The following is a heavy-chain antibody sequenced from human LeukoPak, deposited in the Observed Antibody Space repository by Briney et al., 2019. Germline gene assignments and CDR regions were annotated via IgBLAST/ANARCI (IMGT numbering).Heavy chain of an antibody. J-gene: IGHJ6*03. D-gene: IGHD6-13*01. CDR1: GGSFSGYY. Sequence: SETLSLTCAVYGGSFSGYYWSWIRQPPGKGLEWIGEINHSGSTNYNPSLKSRVTISVDTSKNQFSLKLSSVTAADTAVYYCARVGYTEYYYYYYMDVWGKGTTVTVSS. CDR2: INHSGST. V-gene: IGHV4-34*01. CDR3: ARVGYTEYYYYYYMDV.